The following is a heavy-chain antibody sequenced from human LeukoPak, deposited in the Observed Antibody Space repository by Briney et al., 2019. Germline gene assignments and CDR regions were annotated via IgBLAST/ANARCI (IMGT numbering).Heavy chain of an antibody. Sequence: PSQTLSLTCTVSGGSLSSGSYYWSWIRQPAGKGLEWIGRIYTSGSTNYNPSLKSRVTISVDTSKNQFSLKLSSVTAADTAVYYCASLPITMVRGFDPWGQGTLVTVSS. J-gene: IGHJ5*02. V-gene: IGHV4-61*02. CDR3: ASLPITMVRGFDP. CDR2: IYTSGST. CDR1: GGSLSSGSYY. D-gene: IGHD3-10*01.